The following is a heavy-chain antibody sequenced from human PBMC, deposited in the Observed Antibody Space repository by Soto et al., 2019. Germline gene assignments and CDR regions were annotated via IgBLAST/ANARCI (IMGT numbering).Heavy chain of an antibody. Sequence: DVQLLESGGDLVQPGESRRLSCAASGFIFSDFAMSWVRQTPGKGLEWVSAVSVYGGSTHYSDAVKGRFTISRDNSRDTLFRQMNSVRAEDTAVYYCARRPAGDSHWYFDLWGRGTLVTVSS. CDR1: GFIFSDFA. J-gene: IGHJ2*01. CDR2: VSVYGGST. CDR3: ARRPAGDSHWYFDL. V-gene: IGHV3-23*01. D-gene: IGHD2-21*01.